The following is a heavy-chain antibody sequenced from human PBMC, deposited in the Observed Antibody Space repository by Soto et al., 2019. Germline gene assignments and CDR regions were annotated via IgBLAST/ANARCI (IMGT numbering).Heavy chain of an antibody. Sequence: GGSLKLSCAASGFTFSSYWMHLVRQAPGKGLVWVSRINSDGSSTSYADSVKGRFTISRDNAKNTLYLQMNSLRAEDTAVYYCARDLQTRYCSGGSCYYYYYYMDVWGKGTTVTVSS. CDR1: GFTFSSYW. J-gene: IGHJ6*03. CDR3: ARDLQTRYCSGGSCYYYYYYMDV. D-gene: IGHD2-15*01. V-gene: IGHV3-74*01. CDR2: INSDGSST.